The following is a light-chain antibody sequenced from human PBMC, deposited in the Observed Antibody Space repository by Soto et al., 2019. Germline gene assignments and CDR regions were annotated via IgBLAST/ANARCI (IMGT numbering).Light chain of an antibody. Sequence: DLQMTQSPSSVSASVGDRVTITCRASQDISTWLAWYQQKPGKAPKFVIFAASTLQSGVPSRFSGSGSGTDFTLTISSLQPEDSATYYCQQANSFPITFGQGTRLEIK. CDR2: AAS. V-gene: IGKV1-12*01. CDR3: QQANSFPIT. CDR1: QDISTW. J-gene: IGKJ5*01.